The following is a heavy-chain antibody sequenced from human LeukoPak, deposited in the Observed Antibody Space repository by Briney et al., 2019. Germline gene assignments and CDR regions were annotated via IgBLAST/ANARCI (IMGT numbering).Heavy chain of an antibody. CDR1: GFTFSSYV. CDR2: ISGSGGST. Sequence: GGSLRLSCEASGFTFSSYVMSWVRQAPGKGLEWVSAISGSGGSTYYADSVTGRFTISRDNSKNTLYLQMNSLRVEDTAVYYCTRDQARRQAGWGQGTLVTVSS. V-gene: IGHV3-23*01. CDR3: TRDQARRQAG. J-gene: IGHJ4*02.